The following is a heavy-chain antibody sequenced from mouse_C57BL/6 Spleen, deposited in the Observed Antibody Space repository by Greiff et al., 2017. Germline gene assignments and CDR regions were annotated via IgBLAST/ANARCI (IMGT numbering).Heavy chain of an antibody. CDR1: GYTFTSYD. CDR3: SRSKYSNLAWFAY. D-gene: IGHD2-5*01. V-gene: IGHV1-85*01. Sequence: QVQLKESGPELVKPGASVKLSCKASGYTFTSYDINWVKQRHGQGLEWIGWIYPRDGSTKYNEKFKGKATLTVDTSSTTAYMELHSLTSEDSAVYFCSRSKYSNLAWFAYWGQGTLVTVSA. CDR2: IYPRDGST. J-gene: IGHJ3*01.